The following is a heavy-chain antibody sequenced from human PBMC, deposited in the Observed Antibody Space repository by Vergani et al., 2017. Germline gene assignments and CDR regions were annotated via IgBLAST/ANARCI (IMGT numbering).Heavy chain of an antibody. CDR2: LRADSTGQ. J-gene: IGHJ4*02. D-gene: IGHD6-13*01. CDR3: ARDRKSTWYGFDY. Sequence: QVQLVESGGGVVQPGESLRLSCAASGFHFDQYGMHWVRQAPGNGLEWVGYLRADSTGQQYKDSVKGRFTISRDNSKNTMYLQMNSVRSDDTAIYYCARDRKSTWYGFDYWGQRGLVTISS. V-gene: IGHV3-30*02. CDR1: GFHFDQYG.